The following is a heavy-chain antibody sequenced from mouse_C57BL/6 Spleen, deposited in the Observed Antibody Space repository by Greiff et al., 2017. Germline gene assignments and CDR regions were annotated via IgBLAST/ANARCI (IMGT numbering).Heavy chain of an antibody. J-gene: IGHJ1*03. D-gene: IGHD1-1*01. CDR1: GYSITSGYY. CDR3: ARDQDYGGGYFDV. CDR2: ISYDGSN. V-gene: IGHV3-6*01. Sequence: EVKLQESGPGLVKPSQSLSLTCSVTGYSITSGYYWNWIRQFPGNKLEWMGYISYDGSNNYNPSLKNRISITRDTSKNQFFLKLNSVTTEDTATYYCARDQDYGGGYFDVWGTGTTVTVSS.